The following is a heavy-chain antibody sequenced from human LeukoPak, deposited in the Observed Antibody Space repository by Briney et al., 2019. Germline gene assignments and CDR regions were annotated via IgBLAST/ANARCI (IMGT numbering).Heavy chain of an antibody. CDR3: ARGRNYYDSSGYLNWLDP. V-gene: IGHV1-69*13. Sequence: SVKVSCKASGGTFSSYAISWVRQAPGQGLEWMGGIIPIFGTANYAQKFQGRVTITADESTSTAYMELSSLRSEDTAVYYCARGRNYYDSSGYLNWLDPWGQGTLVTVSS. D-gene: IGHD3-22*01. CDR1: GGTFSSYA. J-gene: IGHJ5*02. CDR2: IIPIFGTA.